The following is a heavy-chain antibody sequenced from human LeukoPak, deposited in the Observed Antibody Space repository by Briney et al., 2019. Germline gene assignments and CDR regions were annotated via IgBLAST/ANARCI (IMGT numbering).Heavy chain of an antibody. CDR3: ARDYGGNIRGYFDY. V-gene: IGHV3-66*01. Sequence: PGGSLRLSCAVSGFTVSSTYMSWVRQAPGKGLEWVSVIYSGGSTDYADSVKGRFTISRDNSKNTLFLQMSSLRVEDTAVYYCARDYGGNIRGYFDYWGQGTLVTVSS. CDR2: IYSGGST. D-gene: IGHD4-23*01. J-gene: IGHJ4*02. CDR1: GFTVSSTY.